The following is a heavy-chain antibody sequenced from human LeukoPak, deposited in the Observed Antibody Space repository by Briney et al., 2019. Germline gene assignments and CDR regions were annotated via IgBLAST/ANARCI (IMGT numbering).Heavy chain of an antibody. Sequence: KAGESLKISCKGSGYNFADNWIGWVRQMPGKGLEWMGIIYPGGSDTRYSPSFQGQVTFSADKSISTAYLQWSSLKASDTAMYYCTRIRGAVVAATPLWFDPWGQGTLVTVSS. CDR3: TRIRGAVVAATPLWFDP. V-gene: IGHV5-51*01. J-gene: IGHJ5*02. D-gene: IGHD2-15*01. CDR2: IYPGGSDT. CDR1: GYNFADNW.